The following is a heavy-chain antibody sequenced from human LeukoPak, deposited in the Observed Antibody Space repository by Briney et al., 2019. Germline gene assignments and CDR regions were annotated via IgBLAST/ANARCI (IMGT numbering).Heavy chain of an antibody. D-gene: IGHD3-10*01. J-gene: IGHJ4*02. V-gene: IGHV4-4*02. CDR2: IYHSGST. Sequence: SGTLSLTCAVSGGSISSSNWWSWIRQPPGKGLEWIGEIYHSGSTNYNPSLKSRVTISVDKSKTQFSLKLSSVTAADTAVYYCARGRIRELLLPLRQKPEYYFDYWGQGTLVTVSS. CDR1: GGSISSSNW. CDR3: ARGRIRELLLPLRQKPEYYFDY.